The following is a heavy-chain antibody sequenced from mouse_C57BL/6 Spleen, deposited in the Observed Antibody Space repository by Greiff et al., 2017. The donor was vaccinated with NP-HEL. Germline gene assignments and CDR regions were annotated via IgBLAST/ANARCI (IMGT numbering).Heavy chain of an antibody. J-gene: IGHJ3*01. CDR1: GYTFTSYW. V-gene: IGHV1-64*01. CDR2: IHPNSGST. Sequence: QVQLKQPGAELVKPGASVKLSCKASGYTFTSYWMHWVKQRPGQGLEWIGMIHPNSGSTNYNEKFKSKATLTVDKSSSTAYMQLSSLTSEDSAVYYCARSVITTVVGNWGQGTLVTVSA. CDR3: ARSVITTVVGN. D-gene: IGHD1-1*01.